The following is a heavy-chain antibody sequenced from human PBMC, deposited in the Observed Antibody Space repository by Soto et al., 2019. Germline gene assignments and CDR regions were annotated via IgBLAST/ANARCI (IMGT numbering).Heavy chain of an antibody. V-gene: IGHV3-23*01. D-gene: IGHD1-26*01. CDR3: AKAAVSYLGYYYYGMDV. CDR1: GFTFSSYA. J-gene: IGHJ6*02. Sequence: LRLSCAASGFTFSSYAMSWVRQAPGKGLEWVSAISGSGGSTYYADSVKGRFTISRDNSKNTLYLQMNSLRAEDTAVYYCAKAAVSYLGYYYYGMDVWGQGTTVTVSS. CDR2: ISGSGGST.